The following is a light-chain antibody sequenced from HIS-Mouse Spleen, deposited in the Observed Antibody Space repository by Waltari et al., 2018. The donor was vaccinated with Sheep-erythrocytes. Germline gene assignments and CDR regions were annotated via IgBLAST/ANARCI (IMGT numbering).Light chain of an antibody. CDR1: QSVSSN. J-gene: IGKJ4*01. V-gene: IGKV3-15*01. CDR3: QQYNNWPLT. Sequence: EIVMTQSPATLSVSPGERATLSCRASQSVSSNLAWYQQKPGQAPRLLIYGASTRATGIPASFRGSGSGTEFTLTISSMQSEDFAVYYCQQYNNWPLTFGGGTKVEIK. CDR2: GAS.